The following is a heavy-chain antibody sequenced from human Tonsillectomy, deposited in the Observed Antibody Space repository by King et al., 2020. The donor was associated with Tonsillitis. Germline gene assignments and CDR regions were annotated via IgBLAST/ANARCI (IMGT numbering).Heavy chain of an antibody. Sequence: QLVQSGSELKKPGASVKVSCKASGYTFTNYTLNWVRQAPGQGLEWMGWINTNTGNPTYAQGFTGRFVFSLDTSVSTTYLQISGLKAEDTAVYYCARDQRTISNKWYDRYYYYGMDVWGQGTTVTVSS. D-gene: IGHD1-1*01. CDR3: ARDQRTISNKWYDRYYYYGMDV. V-gene: IGHV7-4-1*02. J-gene: IGHJ6*02. CDR1: GYTFTNYT. CDR2: INTNTGNP.